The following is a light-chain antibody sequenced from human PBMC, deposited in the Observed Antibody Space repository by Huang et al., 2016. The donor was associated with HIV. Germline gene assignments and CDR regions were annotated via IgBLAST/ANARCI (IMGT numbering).Light chain of an antibody. Sequence: DIQLTQSPSTLSASVGDRLTTTCRASQNISSWLAWYQQKPGKAPKLLIYKISSLESGVPSRFGGSGSWTKFTLTINSLQPDDIGTYYCQYGETFGQGSKVEVK. V-gene: IGKV1-5*03. CDR3: QYGET. J-gene: IGKJ1*01. CDR1: QNISSW. CDR2: KIS.